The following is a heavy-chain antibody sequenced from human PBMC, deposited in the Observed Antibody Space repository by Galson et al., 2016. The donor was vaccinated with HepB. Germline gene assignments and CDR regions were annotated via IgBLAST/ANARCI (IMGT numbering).Heavy chain of an antibody. J-gene: IGHJ5*02. CDR1: GYRFSGQA. V-gene: IGHV3-30*04. Sequence: SLRLSCAASGYRFSGQAMHWVRQAPGKGLEWVAVISYDGTYQLYADSVRGRFTISRDNFNNTLYLQMNSLRTEDTAVYYCARELSLVPGEGGHFDLWGQGTLVTVSS. CDR3: ARELSLVPGEGGHFDL. D-gene: IGHD2-21*02. CDR2: ISYDGTYQ.